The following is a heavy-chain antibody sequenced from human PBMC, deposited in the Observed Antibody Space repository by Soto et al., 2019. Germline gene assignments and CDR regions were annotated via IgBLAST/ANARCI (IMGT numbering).Heavy chain of an antibody. CDR2: IIPMFGTA. D-gene: IGHD5-18*01. J-gene: IGHJ4*02. CDR3: ASGIQLWLRRINNGYSG. CDR1: GGTFSTYA. V-gene: IGHV1-69*12. Sequence: QVQLVQSGAEVKKPESSVKVSCKAPGGTFSTYAISWVRQAPGQGLEWLGGIIPMFGTANYAQRFQERVTITADESTNTVYMELSSLGSEDTAVYFCASGIQLWLRRINNGYSGWGQGTLVTVSS.